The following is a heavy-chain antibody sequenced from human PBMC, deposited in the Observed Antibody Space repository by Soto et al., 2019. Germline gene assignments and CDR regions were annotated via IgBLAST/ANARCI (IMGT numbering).Heavy chain of an antibody. CDR3: ARDLRYYYDSSGYYLAY. V-gene: IGHV1-69*13. D-gene: IGHD3-22*01. Sequence: SVTVSCKASGGTFSSYAIIWVRQAPGQGLEWMGGIIPIFGTANYAQKFQGRVTITADESTSTAYMELSSLRSEGTAVYYCARDLRYYYDSSGYYLAYWGQGTLVTVSS. CDR1: GGTFSSYA. CDR2: IIPIFGTA. J-gene: IGHJ4*02.